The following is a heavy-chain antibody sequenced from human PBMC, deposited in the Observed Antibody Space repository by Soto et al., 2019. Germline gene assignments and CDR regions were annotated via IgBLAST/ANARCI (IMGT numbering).Heavy chain of an antibody. Sequence: QVQLVESGGGVVQPGRSLRLSCAASGFSFGRYAMYWVRQAPGKGLEWVAATSYDGSKKYYADSVNGRITISRDNSKNTLYLQMSSLRAEDTAVYYCARLESWSYALDYWGQGTLVTVSS. D-gene: IGHD1-26*01. J-gene: IGHJ4*02. CDR3: ARLESWSYALDY. CDR2: TSYDGSKK. V-gene: IGHV3-30-3*02. CDR1: GFSFGRYA.